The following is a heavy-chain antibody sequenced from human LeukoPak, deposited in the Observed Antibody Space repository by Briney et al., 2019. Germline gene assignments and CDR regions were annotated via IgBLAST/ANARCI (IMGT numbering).Heavy chain of an antibody. CDR1: GFTFSSYA. CDR2: ISGSGGST. CDR3: AIIDDYGDYGGY. Sequence: GGSLRLSCAASGFTFSSYAMSWVRQAPGKGLEWVSAISGSGGSTYYADSVKGRFTISRDNSRNTLYLQMNSLRAEDTAVYYCAIIDDYGDYGGYWGQGTLVTVSS. V-gene: IGHV3-23*01. D-gene: IGHD4-17*01. J-gene: IGHJ4*02.